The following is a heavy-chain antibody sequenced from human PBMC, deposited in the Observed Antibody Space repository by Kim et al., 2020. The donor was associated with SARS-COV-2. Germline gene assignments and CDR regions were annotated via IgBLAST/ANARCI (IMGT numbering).Heavy chain of an antibody. V-gene: IGHV4-59*01. J-gene: IGHJ4*02. Sequence: NPPLKSRVTTSVDTSTNQFSLKLSSVTAADTAVYYCAREYCSGGSCHTDYWGQGTLVTVSS. D-gene: IGHD2-15*01. CDR3: AREYCSGGSCHTDY.